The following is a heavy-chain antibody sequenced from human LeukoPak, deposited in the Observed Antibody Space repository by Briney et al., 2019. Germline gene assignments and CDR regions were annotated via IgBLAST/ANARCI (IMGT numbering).Heavy chain of an antibody. CDR3: AREEYVWGSYRDVDY. Sequence: ASVRVSCKASGYTFSSYGITWVRQAPGQGLEWMGWISAYNGNTNYAQKIQDRATMTTDTYTSTAYMELRRLRADDTAVYYCAREEYVWGSYRDVDYWGQGTLVTVSS. D-gene: IGHD3-16*02. CDR1: GYTFSSYG. V-gene: IGHV1-18*01. J-gene: IGHJ4*02. CDR2: ISAYNGNT.